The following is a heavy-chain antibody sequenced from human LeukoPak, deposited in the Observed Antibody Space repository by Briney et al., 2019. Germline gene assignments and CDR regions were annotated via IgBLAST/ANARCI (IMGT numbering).Heavy chain of an antibody. V-gene: IGHV4-61*02. CDR3: ARGGYYGSGNDFRFDP. D-gene: IGHD3-10*01. CDR2: IYTSGST. Sequence: SETLSLTCTVSGGSISSGSYYWNWIRQPAGKGLEWIGLIYTSGSTKYNPSLQSRVTISVDTSKNQFSLKLSSVTAADTAVYYCARGGYYGSGNDFRFDPWGQGTLATVSS. CDR1: GGSISSGSYY. J-gene: IGHJ5*02.